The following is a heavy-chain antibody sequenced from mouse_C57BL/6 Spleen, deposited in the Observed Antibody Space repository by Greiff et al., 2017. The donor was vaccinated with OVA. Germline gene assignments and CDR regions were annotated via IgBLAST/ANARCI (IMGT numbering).Heavy chain of an antibody. J-gene: IGHJ4*01. CDR2: IDPATGGT. CDR1: GYTFTDYE. D-gene: IGHD1-1*01. Sequence: QVQLQQSGAELVRPGASVTLSCKASGYTFTDYEMHWVKQTPVHGLEWIGAIDPATGGTAYNQKFKGKAILTADKSSSTAYMELRSLTSEDSAVYYGTRKYGSSYGAMDYWGQGTSVTVSS. V-gene: IGHV1-15*01. CDR3: TRKYGSSYGAMDY.